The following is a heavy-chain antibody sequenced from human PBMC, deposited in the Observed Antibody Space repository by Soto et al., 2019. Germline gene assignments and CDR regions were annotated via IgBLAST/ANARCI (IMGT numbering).Heavy chain of an antibody. Sequence: GGSLRLSRAASGFTFSRYGMNWLRQAPGKGLEWVASISSSTSYVYYADSVKGRFSTSRDNAKNILYLEMYGLRTEDTAVYYCARDPSEGRVGNWFESWGQGTLVTVSS. CDR2: ISSSTSYV. D-gene: IGHD2-2*01. J-gene: IGHJ5*01. CDR3: ARDPSEGRVGNWFES. V-gene: IGHV3-21*06. CDR1: GFTFSRYG.